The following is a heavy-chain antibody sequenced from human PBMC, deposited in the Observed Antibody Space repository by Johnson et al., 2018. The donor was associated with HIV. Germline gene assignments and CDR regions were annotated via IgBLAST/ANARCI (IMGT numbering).Heavy chain of an antibody. CDR2: ISSNGGST. V-gene: IGHV3-64*01. J-gene: IGHJ3*02. Sequence: VQLVEFGGGVVQPGGSLRLSCAASGFTFSSYGMHWVRQAPGKGLEYVSAISSNGGSTYYANSVKGRFTISRDNSKNTLYLQMGSRRAEDMAVYYCAWTYSGHDYGEVGAFDIWGQGTMVTVSS. CDR3: AWTYSGHDYGEVGAFDI. CDR1: GFTFSSYG. D-gene: IGHD5-12*01.